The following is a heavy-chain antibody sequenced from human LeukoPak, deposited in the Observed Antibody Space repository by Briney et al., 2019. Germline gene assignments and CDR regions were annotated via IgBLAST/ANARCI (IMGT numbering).Heavy chain of an antibody. J-gene: IGHJ4*02. CDR1: GFTFSSYG. CDR2: ISYDGSNK. Sequence: GRSLRLSCAASGFTFSSYGMHWVRQAPGKGLEWVAVISYDGSNKYYADSVKGRFTISRDNSKNTLYLQMNSLRAEDTAVYYCARVDTAMVPGYWGQGTLVTVSS. D-gene: IGHD5-18*01. V-gene: IGHV3-30*03. CDR3: ARVDTAMVPGY.